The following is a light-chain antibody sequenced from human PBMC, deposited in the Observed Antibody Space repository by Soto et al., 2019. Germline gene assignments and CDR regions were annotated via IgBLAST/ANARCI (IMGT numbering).Light chain of an antibody. CDR3: QQSYSSPPLFT. J-gene: IGKJ3*01. CDR1: QSISNY. CDR2: AAS. Sequence: DIPMTQSPSSLSASVGDRVTITCRASQSISNYLNWYQQKPGKAPKLLIYAASTLQSGVPSRFSGSGSGTDFALTISKLQPEDFATYYCQQSYSSPPLFTFGPGTKVELK. V-gene: IGKV1-39*01.